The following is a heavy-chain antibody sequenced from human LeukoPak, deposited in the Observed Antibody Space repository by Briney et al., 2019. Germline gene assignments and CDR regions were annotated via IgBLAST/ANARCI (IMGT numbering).Heavy chain of an antibody. J-gene: IGHJ6*03. CDR3: AGRGGYYGSGSYYYYIDV. CDR1: GGTFSSYA. CDR2: IIPIFGTA. D-gene: IGHD3-10*01. V-gene: IGHV1-69*13. Sequence: GASVKVSCKASGGTFSSYAISWVRQAPGQGLEWMGGIIPIFGTANYAQKFQGRVTITADEPTSTAYMELSSLRSEDTAVYYCAGRGGYYGSGSYYYYIDVWGKGTTVTISS.